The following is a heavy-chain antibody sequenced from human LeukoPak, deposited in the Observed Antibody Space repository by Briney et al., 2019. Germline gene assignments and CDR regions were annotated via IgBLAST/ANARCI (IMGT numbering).Heavy chain of an antibody. V-gene: IGHV3-11*06. Sequence: PGGSLRLSCAASGFTFSDYYMSWIRQAPGKGLEWVSYISSSSSYTNYADSVKGRFTVSRDNAKNSLYLRMNNLRAEDTAVYYCARGEYYFDYWGQGTLVTVSS. CDR2: ISSSSSYT. CDR1: GFTFSDYY. J-gene: IGHJ4*02. CDR3: ARGEYYFDY.